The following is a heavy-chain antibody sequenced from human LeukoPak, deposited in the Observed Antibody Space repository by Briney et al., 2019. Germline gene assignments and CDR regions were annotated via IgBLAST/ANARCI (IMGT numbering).Heavy chain of an antibody. D-gene: IGHD1-26*01. V-gene: IGHV3-23*01. CDR3: AKDVLSGTYYYFDQ. CDR2: ISGSGSNT. J-gene: IGHJ4*02. CDR1: GFTFSSYA. Sequence: GGSLRLSCAASGFTFSSYAMNWVRQAPGKGLEWVSGISGSGSNTYYADSVMGRFTISRDNSKNTLYLQMDSLRAEDTAVYYCAKDVLSGTYYYFDQWGQGTLVTVSS.